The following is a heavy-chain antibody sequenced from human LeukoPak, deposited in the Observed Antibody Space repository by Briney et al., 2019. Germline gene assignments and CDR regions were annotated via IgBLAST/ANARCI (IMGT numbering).Heavy chain of an antibody. Sequence: PGGSLRLSCAASGFTFSSYDMHWVRQATGKGLEWVSAIGTAGDTYYPGSVKGRFTISRDNAKNSLYLQMNSLRAEDTAAYYCAREFRGLDSSSFDYWGQGTLVTVSS. V-gene: IGHV3-13*01. CDR3: AREFRGLDSSSFDY. CDR2: IGTAGDT. CDR1: GFTFSSYD. J-gene: IGHJ4*02. D-gene: IGHD6-19*01.